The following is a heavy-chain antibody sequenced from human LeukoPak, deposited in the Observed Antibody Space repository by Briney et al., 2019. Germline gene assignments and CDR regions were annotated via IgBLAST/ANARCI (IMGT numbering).Heavy chain of an antibody. V-gene: IGHV3-30*18. CDR1: GFTFSSYG. J-gene: IGHJ4*02. Sequence: GGSLRLSCAASGFTFSSYGMRWVRQAPGKGLEWVAVISYDGSNKYYADSVKGRFTISRDNSKNTLYLQMNSLRAEGTAVYYCAKDSCSGGSCYSHYFDYWGQGTLVTVSS. CDR2: ISYDGSNK. CDR3: AKDSCSGGSCYSHYFDY. D-gene: IGHD2-15*01.